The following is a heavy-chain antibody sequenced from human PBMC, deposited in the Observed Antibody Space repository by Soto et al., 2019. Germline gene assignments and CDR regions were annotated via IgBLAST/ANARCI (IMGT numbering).Heavy chain of an antibody. J-gene: IGHJ4*02. CDR2: VYYSGST. Sequence: SETLSLTCTVSGGSSSSSIYYCGWIRQPPGKGLEWIGSVYYSGSTYYNPSLESRVTISVDKSKNQFSLKLMSLSAADTAVFYCGRLEGLATISYYFDYWGQGSLVTVSS. V-gene: IGHV4-39*01. CDR3: GRLEGLATISYYFDY. D-gene: IGHD3-9*01. CDR1: GGSSSSSIYY.